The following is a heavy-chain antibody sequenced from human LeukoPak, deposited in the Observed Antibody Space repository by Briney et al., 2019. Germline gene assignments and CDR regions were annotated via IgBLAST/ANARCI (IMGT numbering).Heavy chain of an antibody. CDR3: ARARRIVGRHFDY. Sequence: SETLSLTCTVSGGSISSYYWSWIRQPPGKGLEWIGEINHSGSTNYNPSLKSRVTISVDTSKNQFSLKLSSVTAADTAVYYCARARRIVGRHFDYWGQGTLVTVSS. CDR1: GGSISSYY. CDR2: INHSGST. J-gene: IGHJ4*02. D-gene: IGHD1-26*01. V-gene: IGHV4-34*01.